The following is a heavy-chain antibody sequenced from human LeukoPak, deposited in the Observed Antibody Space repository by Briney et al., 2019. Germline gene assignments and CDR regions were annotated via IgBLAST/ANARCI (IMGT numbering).Heavy chain of an antibody. Sequence: GGSLRLSCAASGFTFSSYSMNWVRQAPGKGLEWVSSISSSSSYIYYADSVKGRFTISRDNAKNSLYLQMNSLRAEDTAVYYCASGVYRYSGSHQGCDYWGQGTLVTVSS. J-gene: IGHJ4*02. V-gene: IGHV3-21*01. CDR2: ISSSSSYI. CDR3: ASGVYRYSGSHQGCDY. D-gene: IGHD1-26*01. CDR1: GFTFSSYS.